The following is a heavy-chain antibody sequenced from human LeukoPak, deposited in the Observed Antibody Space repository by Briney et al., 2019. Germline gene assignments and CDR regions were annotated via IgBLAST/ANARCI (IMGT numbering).Heavy chain of an antibody. Sequence: GGTLRLSCAASGFTFSSYGMSWVRQAPGKGLEWVGRIKSKTDGGTTDYAAPVKGRFTISRDDSKNTLYLQMNSLKTEDTAVYYCTTDSLQSGYDYLTYYDSSGYYEDYWGQGTLVTVSS. CDR3: TTDSLQSGYDYLTYYDSSGYYEDY. D-gene: IGHD3-22*01. V-gene: IGHV3-15*01. CDR2: IKSKTDGGTT. J-gene: IGHJ4*02. CDR1: GFTFSSYG.